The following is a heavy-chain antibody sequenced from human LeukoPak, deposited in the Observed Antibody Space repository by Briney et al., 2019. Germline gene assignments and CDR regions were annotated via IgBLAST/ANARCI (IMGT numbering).Heavy chain of an antibody. D-gene: IGHD3-22*01. J-gene: IGHJ4*02. CDR1: GGSMSGYY. CDR3: ARGRVYYDSSGYYSYFDY. CDR2: ISTSGTT. V-gene: IGHV4-4*07. Sequence: SETLSLTCGVSGGSMSGYYWTWVRQPAGKGLEWIGRISTSGTTSYNPSLKSRVTISLDTSKNQFSLKLNSVTAADSAVYYCARGRVYYDSSGYYSYFDYWGQGTLVIVSS.